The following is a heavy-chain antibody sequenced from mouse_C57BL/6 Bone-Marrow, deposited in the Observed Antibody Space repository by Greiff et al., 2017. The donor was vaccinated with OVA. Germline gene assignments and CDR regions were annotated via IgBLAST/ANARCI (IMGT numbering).Heavy chain of an antibody. J-gene: IGHJ4*01. CDR3: TTVVENYAMDY. V-gene: IGHV14-4*01. CDR1: GFNIKDAY. CDR2: IDPENGDT. D-gene: IGHD1-1*01. Sequence: VHVKQSGAELVRPGASVKLSCTASGFNIKDAYMHWVKQRPEQGLEWIGWIDPENGDTEYASKFQGKATITADTSSNTAYLQLSSLTSEDTAVYYCTTVVENYAMDYWGQGTSVTVSS.